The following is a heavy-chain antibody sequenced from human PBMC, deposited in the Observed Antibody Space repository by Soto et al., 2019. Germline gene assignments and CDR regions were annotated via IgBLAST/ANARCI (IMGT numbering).Heavy chain of an antibody. V-gene: IGHV3-33*01. CDR1: GLTISSYF. D-gene: IGHD3-10*01. Sequence: PGGSLILSCASSGLTISSYFMHLVRQDPGKGLEWVAVIWYDGSNKYYADSVKGRFIISRDNSKNTLYLQMNSLRAEDTAVYYCARDTPGHGETVIYSFDSWGQGTLVTVSS. J-gene: IGHJ4*02. CDR2: IWYDGSNK. CDR3: ARDTPGHGETVIYSFDS.